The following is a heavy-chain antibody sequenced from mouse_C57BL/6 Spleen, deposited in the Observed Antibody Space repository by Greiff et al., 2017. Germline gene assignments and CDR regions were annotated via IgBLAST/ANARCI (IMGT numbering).Heavy chain of an antibody. Sequence: QVQLQQSGPELVKPGASVKISCKASGYAFSSSWMTWVKQRPGKGLEWIGRIYPGDGDTNYNGTFKGKATLTADKSSSTAYMQLSSLTSEDSAVYFCASYYDYGYAMDYWGQGTSVTVSS. CDR3: ASYYDYGYAMDY. J-gene: IGHJ4*01. V-gene: IGHV1-82*01. CDR2: IYPGDGDT. CDR1: GYAFSSSW. D-gene: IGHD2-4*01.